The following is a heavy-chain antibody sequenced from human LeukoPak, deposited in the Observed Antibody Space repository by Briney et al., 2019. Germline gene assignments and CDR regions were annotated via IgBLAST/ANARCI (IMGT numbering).Heavy chain of an antibody. D-gene: IGHD6-13*01. V-gene: IGHV1-69*06. Sequence: ASVKVSCKASGYTFTSYDINWVRQATGQGLEWMGGIIPIFGTANYAQKFQGRVTITADKSTSTAYMELSSLRSEDTAVYYCARDTRATSGLNWFDPWGQGTLVTVSS. CDR3: ARDTRATSGLNWFDP. J-gene: IGHJ5*02. CDR1: GYTFTSYD. CDR2: IIPIFGTA.